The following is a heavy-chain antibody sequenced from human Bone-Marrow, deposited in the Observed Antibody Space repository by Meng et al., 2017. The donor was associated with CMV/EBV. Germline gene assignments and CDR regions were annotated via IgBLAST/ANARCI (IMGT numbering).Heavy chain of an antibody. CDR2: IIPIFGTA. Sequence: CKASGGTFCSCSISWVRQAPGQGLEWMGGIIPIFGTANYAQKFQGRVTITTDESTSTAYMELSSLRSEDTAVYYCAAERGTAMVTDYWGQGTLVTVSS. J-gene: IGHJ4*02. CDR3: AAERGTAMVTDY. CDR1: GGTFCSCS. V-gene: IGHV1-69*05. D-gene: IGHD5-18*01.